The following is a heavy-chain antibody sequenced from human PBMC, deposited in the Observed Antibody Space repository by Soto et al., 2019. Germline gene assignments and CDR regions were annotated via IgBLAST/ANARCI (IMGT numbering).Heavy chain of an antibody. J-gene: IGHJ4*02. CDR1: GFTFSDHY. V-gene: IGHV3-11*01. CDR3: ARGGAYFDY. CDR2: IGTSETTM. Sequence: QVQLVESGGGLVKPGGSLRLSCVASGFTFSDHYMSWIRQAPGKGLEWISFIGTSETTMYYTDSVMGRFTISRDNAKNSLLLQMNSLSADDTALYYCARGGAYFDYWGQGILVTVSS.